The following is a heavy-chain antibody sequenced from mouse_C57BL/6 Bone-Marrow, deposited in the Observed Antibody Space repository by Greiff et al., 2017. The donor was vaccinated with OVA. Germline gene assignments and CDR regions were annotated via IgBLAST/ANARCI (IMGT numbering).Heavy chain of an antibody. V-gene: IGHV14-4*01. CDR1: GFNIKDDY. CDR3: TTWDYDAMDY. CDR2: IDPENGDT. Sequence: EVKLMESGAELVRPGASVKLSCTASGFNIKDDYMHWVKQRPEQGLEWIGWIDPENGDTEYASKFQGKATITADTSSNTAYLQLSSLTSEDTAVYYCTTWDYDAMDYWGQGTSVTVSS. J-gene: IGHJ4*01.